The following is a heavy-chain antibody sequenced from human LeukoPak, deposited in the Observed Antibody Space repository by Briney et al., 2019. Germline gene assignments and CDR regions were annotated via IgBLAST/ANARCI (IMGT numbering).Heavy chain of an antibody. CDR3: AKDNNWNDFTAFQTQAGCMDV. J-gene: IGHJ6*02. V-gene: IGHV3-30*18. CDR2: ISYDGSNK. CDR1: GFTFSSYG. D-gene: IGHD1-1*01. Sequence: PGGSLRLSCAASGFTFSSYGMHWVRQAPGKGLEWVAVISYDGSNKYYADSVKGRFTISRDNSKNTLYLQMNSLRAEDTAVYYCAKDNNWNDFTAFQTQAGCMDVWGQGTTVTVSS.